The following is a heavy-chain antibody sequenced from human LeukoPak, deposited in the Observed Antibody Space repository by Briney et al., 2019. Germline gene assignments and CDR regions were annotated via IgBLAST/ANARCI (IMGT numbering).Heavy chain of an antibody. J-gene: IGHJ6*02. CDR1: GGSISSYY. CDR2: IYYSGST. D-gene: IGHD3-10*01. Sequence: SSETLSLTCTVSGGSISSYYWSWIRQPPGKGLEWIGYIYYSGSTNYNPSLKSRVTISVDTSKNQFSLKLSSVTAADTAVYYCARAPPPYGSGSSKHYYYGMDVWGQGTTVTVSS. V-gene: IGHV4-59*01. CDR3: ARAPPPYGSGSSKHYYYGMDV.